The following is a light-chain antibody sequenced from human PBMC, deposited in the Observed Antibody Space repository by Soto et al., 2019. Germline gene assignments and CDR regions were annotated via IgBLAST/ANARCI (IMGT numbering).Light chain of an antibody. CDR2: EVN. CDR1: NSNIGNYY. CDR3: SSYAGSNNLRM. Sequence: QSVLTQPPSVSAAPGQKVTISCSGSNSNIGNYYVSWYQQHPGKAPKLIIYEVNKRPSGVPDRFSGSKSANTASLTVSGLQAEDEADYYCSSYAGSNNLRMFGGGTQLTVL. V-gene: IGLV2-8*01. J-gene: IGLJ3*02.